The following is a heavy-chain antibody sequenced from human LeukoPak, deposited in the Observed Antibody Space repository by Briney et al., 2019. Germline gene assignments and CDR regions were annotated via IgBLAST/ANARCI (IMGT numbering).Heavy chain of an antibody. CDR2: IYYSGST. V-gene: IGHV4-59*01. CDR1: GGSISSYY. Sequence: SETQSLTCTVSGGSISSYYWSWIRQPPGKGLEWIGYIYYSGSTNYNPSLKSRVTISVDTSKNQFSLKLSSVTAADTAVYYCAGYDSTLRAFDIWGQGTMVTVSS. CDR3: AGYDSTLRAFDI. J-gene: IGHJ3*02. D-gene: IGHD3-22*01.